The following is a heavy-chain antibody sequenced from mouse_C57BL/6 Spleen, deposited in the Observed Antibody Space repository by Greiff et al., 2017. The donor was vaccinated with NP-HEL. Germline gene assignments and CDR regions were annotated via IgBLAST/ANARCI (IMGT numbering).Heavy chain of an antibody. CDR2: IYPGDGDT. CDR1: GYAFSSSW. Sequence: VQLQQSGPELVKPGASVKISCKASGYAFSSSWMNWVKQRPGKGLEWIGRIYPGDGDTNYNGKFKGKATLTADKSSSTAYMQLSSLTSEDSAVYFCARSEQLRLRSFDYWGQGTTLTVSS. D-gene: IGHD3-2*02. CDR3: ARSEQLRLRSFDY. V-gene: IGHV1-82*01. J-gene: IGHJ2*01.